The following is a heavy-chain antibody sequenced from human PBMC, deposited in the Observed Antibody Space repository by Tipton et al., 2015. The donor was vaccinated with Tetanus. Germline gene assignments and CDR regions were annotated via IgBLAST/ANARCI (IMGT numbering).Heavy chain of an antibody. CDR2: INGGGNEK. J-gene: IGHJ4*02. Sequence: SLRLSCAVSGFTFSSSWMSWVRQVPGKGLEWVANINGGGNEKYYVDSVKGRFTISRDNAKNSLCLQMNSLRGEDTAVYYCVRDFAEFDYWGQGTLVTVSS. V-gene: IGHV3-7*01. CDR3: VRDFAEFDY. CDR1: GFTFSSSW.